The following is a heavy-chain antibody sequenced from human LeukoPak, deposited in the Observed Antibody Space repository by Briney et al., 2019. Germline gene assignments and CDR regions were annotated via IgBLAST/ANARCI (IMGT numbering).Heavy chain of an antibody. CDR1: GFTFSRHG. J-gene: IGHJ4*02. Sequence: GGSLRLSRAPSGFTFSRHGMHWVRQAPGKGLEWVSSISASGGTIYYADSVKGRFTISRDNSKNTLFLQMKSLRVEHTAIYYCAKGANSDTRYYFDYWGQGSLVTVSS. CDR2: ISASGGTI. D-gene: IGHD1-26*01. CDR3: AKGANSDTRYYFDY. V-gene: IGHV3-23*01.